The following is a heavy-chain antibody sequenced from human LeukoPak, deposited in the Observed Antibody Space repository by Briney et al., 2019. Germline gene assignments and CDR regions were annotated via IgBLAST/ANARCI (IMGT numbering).Heavy chain of an antibody. CDR1: GGSFSDYY. CDR2: ISSSGSTI. CDR3: ARDPTAWTYAFDI. D-gene: IGHD1-1*01. Sequence: LSLTCAVYGGSFSDYYMSWIRQAPGKGLEWVSYISSSGSTIYYADSVKGRFTISRDNAKNSLYLQMNSLRAEDTAVYYCARDPTAWTYAFDIWGQGTMVTVSS. V-gene: IGHV3-11*04. J-gene: IGHJ3*02.